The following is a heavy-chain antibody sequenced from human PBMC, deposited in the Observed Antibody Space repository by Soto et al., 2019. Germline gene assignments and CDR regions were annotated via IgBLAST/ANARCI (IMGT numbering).Heavy chain of an antibody. Sequence: LRLSFAASGFTFSSYGMHWVRQAPGRLLEWVAVISYDGSNKYYADSVKGRFTISRDNSKNTLYLQMNSLRAEDTAVYYCAKDLGDYSNNYSYYGMEVLGQGTTVIVS. CDR3: AKDLGDYSNNYSYYGMEV. CDR1: GFTFSSYG. J-gene: IGHJ6*01. D-gene: IGHD4-4*01. CDR2: ISYDGSNK. V-gene: IGHV3-30*18.